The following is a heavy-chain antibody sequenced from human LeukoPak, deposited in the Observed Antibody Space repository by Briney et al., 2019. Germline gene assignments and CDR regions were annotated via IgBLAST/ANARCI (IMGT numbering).Heavy chain of an antibody. CDR3: AREVTRRSWFDP. CDR2: IYSGGST. J-gene: IGHJ5*02. V-gene: IGHV3-66*02. Sequence: PGGSLRLSCAASGFTVSSNYMSWVRQAPGKGLEWVSAIYSGGSTYYADSVKGRFTISRDNSKNTLYLQMNSLRAEDTAVYYCAREVTRRSWFDPWGQGTLVTVSS. D-gene: IGHD2-21*02. CDR1: GFTVSSNY.